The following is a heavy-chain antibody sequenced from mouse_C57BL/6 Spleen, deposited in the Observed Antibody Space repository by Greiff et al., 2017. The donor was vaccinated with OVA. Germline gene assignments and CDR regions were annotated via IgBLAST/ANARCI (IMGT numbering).Heavy chain of an antibody. Sequence: EVKLVESGGGLVKPGGSLKLSCAASGFTFSDYGMHWVRQAPEKGLEWVAYISSGSSTIYYADTVKGRLTISRDNAKNTLFLQMTSLRSEDTAMYYCAVTVPFAYWGQGTLVTVSA. CDR1: GFTFSDYG. CDR3: AVTVPFAY. J-gene: IGHJ3*01. CDR2: ISSGSSTI. V-gene: IGHV5-17*01. D-gene: IGHD1-1*01.